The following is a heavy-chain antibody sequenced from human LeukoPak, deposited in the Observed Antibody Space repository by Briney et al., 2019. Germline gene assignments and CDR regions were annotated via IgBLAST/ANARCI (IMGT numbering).Heavy chain of an antibody. V-gene: IGHV3-21*01. CDR1: GFTFSTYS. D-gene: IGHD1-26*01. Sequence: GGSLRLSCAASGFTFSTYSMNWVRQAPGKGLEWVSFISSSSEYIYYADSVKGRFIISRDNAKNSLYLQVNSLRAEDTAVYYCAKDHGWELDGSGEYYFYYCMDVWGKGTTVT. CDR3: AKDHGWELDGSGEYYFYYCMDV. J-gene: IGHJ6*03. CDR2: ISSSSEYI.